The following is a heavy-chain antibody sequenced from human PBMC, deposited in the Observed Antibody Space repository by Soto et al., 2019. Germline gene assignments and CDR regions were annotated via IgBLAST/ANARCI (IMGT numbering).Heavy chain of an antibody. CDR3: AKGIKRLITIFGVVTDNWFDP. D-gene: IGHD3-3*01. J-gene: IGHJ5*02. V-gene: IGHV3-23*01. CDR2: ISGSGGST. Sequence: GGSLRLSCAASGFTFSSYAMSWVRQAPGKGLEWVSAISGSGGSTYYADSVKGRFTISRDNSKNTLYLQMNSLRAEDTAVYYCAKGIKRLITIFGVVTDNWFDPWGQGTQVTVSS. CDR1: GFTFSSYA.